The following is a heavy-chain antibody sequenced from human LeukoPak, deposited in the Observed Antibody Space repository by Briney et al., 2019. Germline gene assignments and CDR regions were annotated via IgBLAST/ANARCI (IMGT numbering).Heavy chain of an antibody. V-gene: IGHV4-4*02. J-gene: IGHJ6*03. CDR1: GGSISSSNW. CDR3: ARGPAMITFGGVIVKGYYYYMDV. CDR2: IYHSGST. D-gene: IGHD3-16*02. Sequence: SETLSLTCAVSGGSISSSNWWSWVRQPPGKGLEWIGEIYHSGSTNYNPSLKSRVTISVDTSKNQFSLKLSSVTAADTAVYYCARGPAMITFGGVIVKGYYYYMDVWGKGTTVTVSS.